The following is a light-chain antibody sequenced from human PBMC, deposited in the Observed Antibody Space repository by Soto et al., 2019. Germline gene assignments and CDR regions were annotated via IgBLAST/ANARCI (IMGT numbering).Light chain of an antibody. CDR3: QPYEAVVT. J-gene: IGKJ1*01. CDR1: QSLTNNY. V-gene: IGKV3-20*01. CDR2: GAS. Sequence: EIVLTQSPGTLSLSRGERATLSCRASQSLTNNYFAWYKQKPGRALRILIDGASTRATGIPDRFSVIGSGTDFTLTLRRLEPEDVAVDYCQPYEAVVTFCPGTKGDIK.